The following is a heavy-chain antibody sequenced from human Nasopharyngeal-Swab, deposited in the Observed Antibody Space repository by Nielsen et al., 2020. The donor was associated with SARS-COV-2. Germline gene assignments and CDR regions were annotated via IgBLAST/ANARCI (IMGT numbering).Heavy chain of an antibody. CDR2: ISGSGSTI. Sequence: GESLKISCAASGFTFSSYAMSWVRQAPGKGLEWVSAISGSGSTIYYADSVKGRFTISRDNAKNSLYLQMNSLRAEDTAVYYCARDYGDYDYYYYGMDVWGQGTTVTVSS. CDR3: ARDYGDYDYYYYGMDV. J-gene: IGHJ6*02. D-gene: IGHD4-17*01. CDR1: GFTFSSYA. V-gene: IGHV3-23*01.